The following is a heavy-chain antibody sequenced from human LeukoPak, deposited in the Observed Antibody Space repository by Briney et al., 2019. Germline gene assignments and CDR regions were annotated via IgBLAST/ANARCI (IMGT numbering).Heavy chain of an antibody. CDR1: GFTFSDHY. Sequence: GGSLRLSCAASGFTFSDHYMSWIRQAPGKGLEWLSAINGRGITYYAGSVKGRFTISRDNSENTLYLQMNSLTVDDTAVYFCAKERQTGDYFTSDYWGQGTLVTVSS. CDR3: AKERQTGDYFTSDY. V-gene: IGHV3-53*01. D-gene: IGHD4-17*01. CDR2: INGRGIT. J-gene: IGHJ4*02.